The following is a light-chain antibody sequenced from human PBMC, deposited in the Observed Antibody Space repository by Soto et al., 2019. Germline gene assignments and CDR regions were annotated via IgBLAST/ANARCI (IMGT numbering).Light chain of an antibody. J-gene: IGKJ1*01. CDR2: DSS. CDR3: HQRKSWPGT. CDR1: QTVSSR. V-gene: IGKV3-11*01. Sequence: EIVLTQSPATLSSSPGERATLSCRASQTVSSRLAWYQHKPGQAPRLLIYDSSNRATGIPARFSGSGSGTDFTLTISSLEPEDFAVYDCHQRKSWPGTVGKGTKV.